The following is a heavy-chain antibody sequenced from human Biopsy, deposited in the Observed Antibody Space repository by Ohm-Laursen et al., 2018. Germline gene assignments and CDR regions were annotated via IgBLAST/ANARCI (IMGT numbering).Heavy chain of an antibody. J-gene: IGHJ4*02. CDR1: GGSISNNNYY. CDR3: AGDDAVTVIRGLYY. D-gene: IGHD2-21*02. CDR2: IFYRGST. V-gene: IGHV4-39*01. Sequence: SETLSLTCTVSGGSISNNNYYWGWIRQPPGKGLEWIGSIFYRGSTHYKPSLKSRVNISVDTSKNQFSLKLNSVTAADTAVYYCAGDDAVTVIRGLYYWGQGALVTVSS.